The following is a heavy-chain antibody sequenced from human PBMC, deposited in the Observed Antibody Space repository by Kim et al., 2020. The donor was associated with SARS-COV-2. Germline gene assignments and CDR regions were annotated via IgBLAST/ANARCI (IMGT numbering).Heavy chain of an antibody. CDR3: ARESDCVGGDCYTYNWFDP. V-gene: IGHV3-7*01. CDR1: GFTFSSYW. CDR2: IKEDGSEK. Sequence: GGSLRLSCAASGFTFSSYWMSWVRQAPGKGLEWVANIKEDGSEKYYVDSVEGRFTISRDNAKNLLYLQMNSLRAEDTAVYYCARESDCVGGDCYTYNWFDPWGQGTLVTVSS. J-gene: IGHJ5*02. D-gene: IGHD2-21*02.